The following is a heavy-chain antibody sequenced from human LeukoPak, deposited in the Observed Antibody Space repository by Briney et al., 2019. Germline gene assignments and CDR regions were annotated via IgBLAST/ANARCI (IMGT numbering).Heavy chain of an antibody. D-gene: IGHD1-26*01. CDR1: GGSIRSTNW. CDR3: SRESGAFCLFGS. Sequence: SETLSLTCGVSGGSIRSTNWGRGGRQPPGQGLEAIGEIYLSGQTNFNQSLNGRVTMSLDESRNQLSLKLTSVTAADTAIYYCSRESGAFCLFGSWGQGTLVIVPP. V-gene: IGHV4/OR15-8*02. J-gene: IGHJ5*01. CDR2: IYLSGQT.